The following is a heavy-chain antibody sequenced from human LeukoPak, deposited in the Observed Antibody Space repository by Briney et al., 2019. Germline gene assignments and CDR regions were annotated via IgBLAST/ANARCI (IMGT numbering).Heavy chain of an antibody. Sequence: GGSLRPSCVVSGFSFDLSAMHWVRQAPGKGLEWVALISHDGRNKYNTDSVKGRFTISRDNSKDTLFLQMNSLRAEDTAVYYCARPSLNTGSYFDYWGQGILVSVSS. CDR1: GFSFDLSA. J-gene: IGHJ4*02. D-gene: IGHD1-26*01. CDR2: ISHDGRNK. V-gene: IGHV3-30*03. CDR3: ARPSLNTGSYFDY.